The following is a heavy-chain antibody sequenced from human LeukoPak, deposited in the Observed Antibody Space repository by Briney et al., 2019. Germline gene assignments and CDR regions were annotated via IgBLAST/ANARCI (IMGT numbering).Heavy chain of an antibody. J-gene: IGHJ4*02. Sequence: GGSLRLSCAASGFTFSSYSMNWVRQAPGKGLEWVSSISSSSSYIYYADSVKGRFTISRDNAKNSLYLQMNSLRAEDTAVYYCARTVKLTVDYDSSGYYYELFDYWGQGTLVTVSS. D-gene: IGHD3-22*01. CDR1: GFTFSSYS. CDR3: ARTVKLTVDYDSSGYYYELFDY. V-gene: IGHV3-21*01. CDR2: ISSSSSYI.